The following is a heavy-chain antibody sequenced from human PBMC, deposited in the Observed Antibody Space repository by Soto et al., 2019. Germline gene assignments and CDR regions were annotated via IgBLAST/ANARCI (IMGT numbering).Heavy chain of an antibody. CDR2: ISPFSGKA. J-gene: IGHJ6*02. V-gene: IGHV1-69*01. CDR3: AWEHWYQLSSFDHYYGMDV. CDR1: AGTFKNSI. D-gene: IGHD2-8*02. Sequence: QVELLQSGAELKKPGTSVKVSCKASAGTFKNSIISWVRQARGRGLEWLGGISPFSGKAFYAERVQGRVTGSPGGSTSAGHMEVVRLRWDDKAVNFCAWEHWYQLSSFDHYYGMDVWGQGTTVTVYS.